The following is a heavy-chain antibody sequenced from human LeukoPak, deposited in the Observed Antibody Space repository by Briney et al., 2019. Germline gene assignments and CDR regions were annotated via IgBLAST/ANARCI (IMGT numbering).Heavy chain of an antibody. CDR2: ISGSGGST. Sequence: PGGSLRLSCAASGFTFSNYAMSWVRQAPGKGLEWVSVISGSGGSTYHADSVKGRFTISRDNSNNTLYLQVNSLRAEDTAIYYCAKVRSAVVAAATNYWGQGTLVTVSS. CDR3: AKVRSAVVAAATNY. D-gene: IGHD2-15*01. J-gene: IGHJ4*02. V-gene: IGHV3-23*01. CDR1: GFTFSNYA.